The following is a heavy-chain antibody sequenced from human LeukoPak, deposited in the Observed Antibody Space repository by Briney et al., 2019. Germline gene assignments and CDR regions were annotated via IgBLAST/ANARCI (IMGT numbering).Heavy chain of an antibody. J-gene: IGHJ4*02. CDR3: ARHPRPYDFWSGYYPQIDY. CDR1: GGSISSYY. CDR2: IYTSGST. D-gene: IGHD3-3*01. V-gene: IGHV4-4*07. Sequence: ASETLSLTCTVSGGSISSYYWSWIRQPAGKGLEWIGRIYTSGSTNYNPSLKSRVTISVDTSKNQFSLKLSSVTAADTAVYYCARHPRPYDFWSGYYPQIDYWGQGTLVTVSS.